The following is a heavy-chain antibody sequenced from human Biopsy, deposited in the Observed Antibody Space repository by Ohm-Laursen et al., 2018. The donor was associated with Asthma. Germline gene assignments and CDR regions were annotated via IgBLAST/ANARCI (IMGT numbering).Heavy chain of an antibody. V-gene: IGHV4-31*03. D-gene: IGHD3-22*01. CDR2: IYYSGST. J-gene: IGHJ4*02. CDR1: YGTITSGGYY. Sequence: SETLSLTRTVSYGTITSGGYYWTWIRQHPGKGLERTGYIYYSGSTYYNPSLKSRVSISIDTSKNQFSLKLSSVTAADTAVYYCARAQDYYDSRGYYRSFDYWGQGTLVTVSS. CDR3: ARAQDYYDSRGYYRSFDY.